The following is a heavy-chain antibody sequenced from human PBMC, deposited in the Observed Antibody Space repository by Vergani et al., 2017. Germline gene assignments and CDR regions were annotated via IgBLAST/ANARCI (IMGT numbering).Heavy chain of an antibody. Sequence: QVQLVESGGGVVQPGRSLRLSCAASGFTFSSYGMHWVRQAPGKGLEWVAVISYDGSNKYYADSVKGRFTISRDNSKNTLYLQMNSLRAEETAVYYCAKEGDSSGYLYFDYWGQGTLVTGSS. V-gene: IGHV3-30*18. J-gene: IGHJ4*02. D-gene: IGHD3-22*01. CDR1: GFTFSSYG. CDR2: ISYDGSNK. CDR3: AKEGDSSGYLYFDY.